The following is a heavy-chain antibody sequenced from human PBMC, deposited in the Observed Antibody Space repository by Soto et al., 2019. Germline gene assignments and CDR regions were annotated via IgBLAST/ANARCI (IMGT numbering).Heavy chain of an antibody. CDR1: GYTFTCYY. D-gene: IGHD3-3*01. V-gene: IGHV1-2*02. Sequence: ASVKVSCKASGYTFTCYYMHWVRQAPGQGLEWMGWINPNSGGTNYAQKFQGRVTITADKSTSTAYMELSSLRSEDTAVYYCARVRNDFWVIDYWGQGTLVTVS. CDR2: INPNSGGT. CDR3: ARVRNDFWVIDY. J-gene: IGHJ4*02.